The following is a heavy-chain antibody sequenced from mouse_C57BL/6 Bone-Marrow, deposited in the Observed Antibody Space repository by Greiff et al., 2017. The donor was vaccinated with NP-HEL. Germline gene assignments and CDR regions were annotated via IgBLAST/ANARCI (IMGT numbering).Heavy chain of an antibody. CDR1: GYTFTSYW. CDR3: ARAVAY. Sequence: QVQLQQPGAELVMPGASVKLSCKASGYTFTSYWMHWVKQRPGQGLEWIGEIDPSDSYTHYNQKFKGKSTLTVDKSSSTAYMQLSSLTSEDSAVYYCARAVAYWGQGTLVTVSA. V-gene: IGHV1-69*01. CDR2: IDPSDSYT. J-gene: IGHJ3*01.